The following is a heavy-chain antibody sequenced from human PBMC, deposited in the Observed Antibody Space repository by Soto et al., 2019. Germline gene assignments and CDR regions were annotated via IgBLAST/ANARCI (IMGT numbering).Heavy chain of an antibody. D-gene: IGHD1-7*01. Sequence: SVKVSCKASGGTFSNSAIYWVRQAPGQGLVWMGGFNPIFGAPYYAQTFQGRVTITADESTGTVYMDLSSLRSEDTAVYYCAVGNPTTYNWFDPWGQGTLVTVSS. J-gene: IGHJ5*02. V-gene: IGHV1-69*13. CDR3: AVGNPTTYNWFDP. CDR2: FNPIFGAP. CDR1: GGTFSNSA.